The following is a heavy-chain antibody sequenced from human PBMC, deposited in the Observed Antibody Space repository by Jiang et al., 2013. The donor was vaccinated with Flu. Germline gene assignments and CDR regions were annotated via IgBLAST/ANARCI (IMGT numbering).Heavy chain of an antibody. Sequence: GSGLVKPSETLSLTCTVSGGSISSYYWSWIRQPAGKGLEWIGRIYTSGSTNYNPSLKSRVTMSVDTSKNQFSLKLSSVTAADTAVYYCARAPLMGATWDSRFIYFDYWGQGTLVTVSS. J-gene: IGHJ4*02. CDR2: IYTSGST. CDR3: ARAPLMGATWDSRFIYFDY. CDR1: GGSISSYY. V-gene: IGHV4-4*07. D-gene: IGHD1-26*01.